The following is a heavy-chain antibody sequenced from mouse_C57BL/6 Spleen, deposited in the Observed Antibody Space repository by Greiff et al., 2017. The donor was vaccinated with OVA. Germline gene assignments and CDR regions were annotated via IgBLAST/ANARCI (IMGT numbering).Heavy chain of an antibody. CDR1: GYSFTSYF. D-gene: IGHD1-1*01. J-gene: IGHJ2*01. V-gene: IGHV1-66*01. Sequence: VQLQQSGPELVKPGASVKISCKASGYSFTSYFIHWVKQRPGQGLEWIGWIYPGSGNTKYNEKFKGKATLTADTSSSTAYMQLSSLTSEDSAVYYCARSPSYYYGSISYYFDYWGQGTTLTVSS. CDR2: IYPGSGNT. CDR3: ARSPSYYYGSISYYFDY.